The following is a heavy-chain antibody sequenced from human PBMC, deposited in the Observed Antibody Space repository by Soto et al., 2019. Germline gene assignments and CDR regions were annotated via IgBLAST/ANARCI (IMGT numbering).Heavy chain of an antibody. CDR2: IYYSGST. J-gene: IGHJ3*02. V-gene: IGHV4-31*03. D-gene: IGHD1-7*01. Sequence: PSETLSLTCTFSGGSISSGGYYWSWIRQHPGKGLEWIGYIYYSGSTYYNPSLKSRVTISVDTSKNQFSLKLSSVTAADTAVYYCASSRQGRSITGTTLGAFDIWGQGTMVTVSS. CDR3: ASSRQGRSITGTTLGAFDI. CDR1: GGSISSGGYY.